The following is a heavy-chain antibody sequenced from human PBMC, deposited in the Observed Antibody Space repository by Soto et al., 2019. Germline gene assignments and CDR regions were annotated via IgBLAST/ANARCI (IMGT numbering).Heavy chain of an antibody. CDR3: ARGRGGDKVVY. CDR1: GGSINSGGYF. J-gene: IGHJ4*02. D-gene: IGHD2-21*02. V-gene: IGHV4-30-4*01. CDR2: IYNSGST. Sequence: SETLSLTCTVSGGSINSGGYFWSWIRQTPGKGLEWIGHIYNSGSTYTNPSLNSRTTISGDTSPNQFSLNLKSVTAADTAVYYCARGRGGDKVVYWGKGTLVPVPS.